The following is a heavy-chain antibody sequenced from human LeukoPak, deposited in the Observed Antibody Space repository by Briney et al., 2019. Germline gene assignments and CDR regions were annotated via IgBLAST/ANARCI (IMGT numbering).Heavy chain of an antibody. CDR1: GGSISSYY. V-gene: IGHV4-59*01. CDR3: ARATLTTVSKHFDY. D-gene: IGHD4-17*01. J-gene: IGHJ4*02. CDR2: IYYSGST. Sequence: PSETLSLTCTVSGGSISSYYWSWIRQPPGKGLEWIGYIYYSGSTNYNPSLKSRVTISVDTSKNQFSLKLSSVTAADTAVYYCARATLTTVSKHFDYWGQGTLVTVSS.